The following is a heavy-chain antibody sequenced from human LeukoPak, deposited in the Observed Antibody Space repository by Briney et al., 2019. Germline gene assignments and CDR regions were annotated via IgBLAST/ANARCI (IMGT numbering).Heavy chain of an antibody. CDR3: ARGLYSSGWYLDC. CDR2: SYQSGST. J-gene: IGHJ4*02. D-gene: IGHD6-19*01. CDR1: GYSISSGYY. V-gene: IGHV4-38-2*02. Sequence: PSETLSLTCTVSGYSISSGYYWGWIRQPPGKGLGGIGSSYQSGSTYYNPSLKSRVTISVDTSKNPFSLKLSSVTAADTAVYYCARGLYSSGWYLDCWGQGTLVTVSS.